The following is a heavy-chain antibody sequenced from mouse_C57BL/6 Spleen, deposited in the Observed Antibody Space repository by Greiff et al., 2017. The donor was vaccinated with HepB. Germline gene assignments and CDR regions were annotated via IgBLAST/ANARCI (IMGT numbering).Heavy chain of an antibody. Sequence: QVQLQQSGPELVKPGASVKISCKASGYAFSSSWMNWVKQRPGKGLEWIGRIYPGDGDTNYNGKFKGKATLTADKSSSTAYMQLSSLTSEDSAVYFCARLGSPYWYFDVWGTGTTVTVSS. CDR2: IYPGDGDT. CDR3: ARLGSPYWYFDV. V-gene: IGHV1-82*01. CDR1: GYAFSSSW. J-gene: IGHJ1*03.